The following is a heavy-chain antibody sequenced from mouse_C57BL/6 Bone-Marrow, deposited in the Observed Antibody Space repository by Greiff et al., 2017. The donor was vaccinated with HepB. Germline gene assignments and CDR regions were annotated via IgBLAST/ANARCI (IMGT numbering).Heavy chain of an antibody. J-gene: IGHJ4*01. V-gene: IGHV14-4*01. CDR3: TTAQATSYAMDY. D-gene: IGHD3-2*02. Sequence: EVQLVESGAELVRPGASVKLSCTASGFNIKDDYMHWVKQRPEQGLEWIGWIDPENGDTEYASKFQGKATITADTSSNTAYLQLSSLTSEDTAVYYCTTAQATSYAMDYWGQGTSVTVSS. CDR1: GFNIKDDY. CDR2: IDPENGDT.